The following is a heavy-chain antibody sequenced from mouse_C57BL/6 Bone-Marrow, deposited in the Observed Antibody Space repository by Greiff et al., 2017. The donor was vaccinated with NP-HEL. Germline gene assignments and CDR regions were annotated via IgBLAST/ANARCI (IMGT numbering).Heavy chain of an antibody. D-gene: IGHD1-1*01. CDR3: ATPYYGGSYGYAMDY. Sequence: QVQLQQSGPELVKPGASVKLSCKASGYTFTSYDINWVKQRPGQGLEWIGWIYPRDGSTKYNEKFTGKATLTVATSSSTAYMELHSLTSEDSAVYFCATPYYGGSYGYAMDYWGQGTSVTVSS. J-gene: IGHJ4*01. CDR2: IYPRDGST. CDR1: GYTFTSYD. V-gene: IGHV1-85*01.